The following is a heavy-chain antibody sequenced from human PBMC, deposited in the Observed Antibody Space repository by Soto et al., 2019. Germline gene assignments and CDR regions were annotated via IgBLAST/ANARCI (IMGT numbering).Heavy chain of an antibody. D-gene: IGHD3-16*01. V-gene: IGHV3-30*19. CDR1: GFMFKSYV. CDR2: TSYDGNNK. CDR3: ARWGTTGGFHL. Sequence: QLQLVESGGGVVQPGTSLRLSCTASGFMFKSYVMHWVRQAPGKGLEWVALTSYDGNNKYYGDSVKGRFTFSRDNSKNALHLQMDSLRPEDTALYYCARWGTTGGFHLWGQGTLVSVSS. J-gene: IGHJ4*02.